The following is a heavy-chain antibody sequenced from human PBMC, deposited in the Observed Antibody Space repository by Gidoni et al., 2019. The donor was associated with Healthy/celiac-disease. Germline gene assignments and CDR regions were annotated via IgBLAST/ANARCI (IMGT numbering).Heavy chain of an antibody. Sequence: QVQLVESGGGVVQPGRSLRLSCAASGFTFSSYGMHWVSQAPGKGLEGVAVISYDGSNKYYADSVKGRFTISRDNSKNTLYLQMNSLRAEDTAVYYCAKDKGSDFWSGYLSYYYYGMDVWGQGTTVTVFS. V-gene: IGHV3-30*18. CDR2: ISYDGSNK. D-gene: IGHD3-3*01. J-gene: IGHJ6*02. CDR1: GFTFSSYG. CDR3: AKDKGSDFWSGYLSYYYYGMDV.